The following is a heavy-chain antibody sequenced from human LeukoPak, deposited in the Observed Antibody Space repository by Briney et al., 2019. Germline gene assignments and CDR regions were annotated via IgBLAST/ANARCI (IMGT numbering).Heavy chain of an antibody. J-gene: IGHJ4*02. V-gene: IGHV3-7*03. CDR1: GFTFNYYW. CDR2: IKQGGSEI. Sequence: GGSLRLSCAASGFTFNYYWMNWVRQAPGKGLEWVANIKQGGSEIYYVDSVKGRFTISRDNAKNSLYLQMNSLRAEDTAVYYCAAEDSSGWQAFDYWGQGTLVTVSS. CDR3: AAEDSSGWQAFDY. D-gene: IGHD6-19*01.